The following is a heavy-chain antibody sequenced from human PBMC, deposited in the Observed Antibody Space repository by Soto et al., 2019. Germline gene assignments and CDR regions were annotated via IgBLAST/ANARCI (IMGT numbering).Heavy chain of an antibody. Sequence: GGSLRLSCAASGFSFSSYGMHWVRQAPGKGLEWVTMISYDGTKKEYGDSVKGRFIVSRGNSKNTLYLQMNSLRTEDTAVYYCAKDFGYGADALDIWGQGTVVTVSS. CDR3: AKDFGYGADALDI. CDR2: ISYDGTKK. D-gene: IGHD5-18*01. CDR1: GFSFSSYG. V-gene: IGHV3-30*18. J-gene: IGHJ3*02.